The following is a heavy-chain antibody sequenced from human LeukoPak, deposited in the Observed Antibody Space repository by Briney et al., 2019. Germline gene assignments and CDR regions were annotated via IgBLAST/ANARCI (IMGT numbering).Heavy chain of an antibody. J-gene: IGHJ4*02. Sequence: GGSLRLSCAASGFTFSSYAMSWVRQAPGKGLEWVSAISGSGGSTYYADSVKGRFTISRDNSKNTLYLQMNSLRAEDTAVYYCAKSEYYYDSSGYHALFDYWGQGTLVTVSS. CDR1: GFTFSSYA. CDR2: ISGSGGST. D-gene: IGHD3-22*01. V-gene: IGHV3-23*01. CDR3: AKSEYYYDSSGYHALFDY.